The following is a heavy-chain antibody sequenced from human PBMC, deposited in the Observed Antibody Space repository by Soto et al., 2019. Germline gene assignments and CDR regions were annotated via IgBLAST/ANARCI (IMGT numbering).Heavy chain of an antibody. CDR1: GFTFSTSG. CDR3: AKHSYDYGDYGWFDP. J-gene: IGHJ5*02. Sequence: GGSLRLSCAASGFTFSTSGMHWVRQAPGKGLEWVSAISGSGGSTYYADSVKGRFTISRDNSKNTLYLQMNSLRAEDTAVYYCAKHSYDYGDYGWFDPWGQGTLVTVSS. V-gene: IGHV3-23*01. D-gene: IGHD4-17*01. CDR2: ISGSGGST.